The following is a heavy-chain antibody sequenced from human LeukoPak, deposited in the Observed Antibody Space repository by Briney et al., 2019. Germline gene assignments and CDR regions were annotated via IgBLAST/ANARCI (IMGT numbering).Heavy chain of an antibody. CDR2: IYAGGST. J-gene: IGHJ4*02. Sequence: GGSLRLSCAASGFTVSSNFMSWVRQAPGKGLQWVSVIYAGGSTYYADSVKGRFTISRDNSQNTLYLQMNSLRAEGTAVYYCARDRYSSSFSYSDYWGQGTLVTVSS. CDR1: GFTVSSNF. V-gene: IGHV3-53*01. D-gene: IGHD2-2*01. CDR3: ARDRYSSSFSYSDY.